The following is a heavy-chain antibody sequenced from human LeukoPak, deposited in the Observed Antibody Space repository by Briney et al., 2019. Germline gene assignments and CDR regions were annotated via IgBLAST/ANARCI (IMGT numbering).Heavy chain of an antibody. J-gene: IGHJ4*02. CDR1: GGTFSSYA. CDR2: IIPIFGTA. D-gene: IGHD5-12*01. Sequence: ASVKVSCKASGGTFSSYAISWVRQAPGQGLEWMGGIIPIFGTANYAQKFQGRVTITADESTSTAYMELSSLRSEDTAVYYCARTEGTDIMATITGGGYFDYWGQGTLVTVSS. CDR3: ARTEGTDIMATITGGGYFDY. V-gene: IGHV1-69*13.